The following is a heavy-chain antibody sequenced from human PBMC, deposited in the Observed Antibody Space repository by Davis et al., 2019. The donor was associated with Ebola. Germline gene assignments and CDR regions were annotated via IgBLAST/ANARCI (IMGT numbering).Heavy chain of an antibody. Sequence: ASVKVSCKASGYTFTGYYMHWVRQAPGRGLEWMGWINLNSGDTAYAQKFQGRITMTRDTSVRTAFMALTRLTSDDRAVYYCAREKPALRHYYYYGMDVWGQGTTVTVSS. CDR1: GYTFTGYY. CDR3: AREKPALRHYYYYGMDV. J-gene: IGHJ6*02. V-gene: IGHV1-2*02. CDR2: INLNSGDT. D-gene: IGHD2-2*01.